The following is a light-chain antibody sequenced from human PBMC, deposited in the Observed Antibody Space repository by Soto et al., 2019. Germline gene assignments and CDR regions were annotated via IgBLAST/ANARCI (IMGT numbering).Light chain of an antibody. CDR3: QQYGSSPWT. CDR1: QSLLHITGETF. V-gene: IGKV2-29*01. J-gene: IGKJ1*01. Sequence: DVVMTQTPLSLSVAPGQPASISCKSSQSLLHITGETFLFWYLQKPGQSPQLLIYEVSTRVSGVPDRFSGSGSGTDFTLTISRLEPEDFAVYYCQQYGSSPWTFGQGTKVEIK. CDR2: EVS.